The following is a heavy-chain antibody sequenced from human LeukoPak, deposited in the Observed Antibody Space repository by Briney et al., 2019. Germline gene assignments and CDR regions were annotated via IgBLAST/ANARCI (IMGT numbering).Heavy chain of an antibody. V-gene: IGHV3-53*01. Sequence: PGGSLRLSCAASGFTVSSNSMSWVRQAPGKGLEWVSPIYSGGSTYYADSVKGRFTISRDNSKNTLYLQMNSLRAEDTAVYYCARGAGYNYPYYFDYWGQGTLVTVSS. D-gene: IGHD5-24*01. J-gene: IGHJ4*02. CDR3: ARGAGYNYPYYFDY. CDR1: GFTVSSNS. CDR2: IYSGGST.